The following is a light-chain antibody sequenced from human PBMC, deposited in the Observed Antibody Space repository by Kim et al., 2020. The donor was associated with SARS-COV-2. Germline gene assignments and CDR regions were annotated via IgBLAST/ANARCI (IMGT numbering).Light chain of an antibody. CDR1: QSLLHENGYNY. V-gene: IGKV2-28*01. Sequence: IVMTQSPLSLPVTPGEPASISCRSSQSLLHENGYNYLDWYLQKPGQSPQLLIYLGTNRAPGVPDRFGGSGSGTDFTLEISRVEAEDLGVYYCLQVLEPPLTFGGGTKVDIK. CDR2: LGT. J-gene: IGKJ4*01. CDR3: LQVLEPPLT.